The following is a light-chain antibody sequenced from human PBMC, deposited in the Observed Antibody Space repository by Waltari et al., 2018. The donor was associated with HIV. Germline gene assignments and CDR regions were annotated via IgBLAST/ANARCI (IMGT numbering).Light chain of an antibody. J-gene: IGKJ1*01. CDR3: HQYYSTPPT. CDR2: WAS. CDR1: QSVLYNSNNKNY. Sequence: DIVMTQSPDSLAVSLGERATINCKSSQSVLYNSNNKNYLNGYQQKAGQPPKLLIYWASTRESGVPDRFSCSGSGTDFTLTISSLQAEDVAVYYCHQYYSTPPTFGQGTKVEIK. V-gene: IGKV4-1*01.